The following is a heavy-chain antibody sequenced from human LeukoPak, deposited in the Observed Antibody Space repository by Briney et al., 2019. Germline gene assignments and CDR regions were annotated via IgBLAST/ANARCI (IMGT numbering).Heavy chain of an antibody. J-gene: IGHJ6*02. V-gene: IGHV4-31*03. CDR2: IYYTGST. CDR3: ARTTTVTTYGYYYGMDV. D-gene: IGHD4-11*01. Sequence: SETLSLTCTVSAGSISSGGYYWSWFRQHPGKGLEWIGYIYYTGSTYYNPSLKSRVTISVDTSKNQFSLKLSSVTAADTAVYYCARTTTVTTYGYYYGMDVWGQGTTVTVSS. CDR1: AGSISSGGYY.